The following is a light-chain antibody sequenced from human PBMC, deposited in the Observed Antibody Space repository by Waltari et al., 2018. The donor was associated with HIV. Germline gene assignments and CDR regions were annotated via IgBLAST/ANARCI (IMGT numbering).Light chain of an antibody. V-gene: IGLV3-21*02. CDR2: DDS. J-gene: IGLJ3*02. CDR1: KIGDKS. Sequence: YVLTQPPSVSVAPGQTARMTCGGTKIGDKSVHWYQQRLGQAPVVVVYDDSDRPSGISERISGSNSGNTATLIISRVEAGDEADYYCQVWDGGSDPPGVFGGGTRLTVL. CDR3: QVWDGGSDPPGV.